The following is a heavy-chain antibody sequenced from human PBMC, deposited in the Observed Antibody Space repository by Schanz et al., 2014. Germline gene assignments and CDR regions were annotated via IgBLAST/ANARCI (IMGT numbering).Heavy chain of an antibody. CDR3: VRDSFFAFDY. V-gene: IGHV3-30*03. CDR2: VSSDGNND. CDR1: GFTFDKYA. D-gene: IGHD3-3*01. Sequence: VQLVESGGGLVQPGKSLRLSCAASGFTFDKYAMHWVRQAPGKGLEWVALVSSDGNNDYYTDSVKGRFTISRDNSKNTVHLQINSLRAEDTAVYYCVRDSFFAFDYWGQGTLVTVSS. J-gene: IGHJ4*02.